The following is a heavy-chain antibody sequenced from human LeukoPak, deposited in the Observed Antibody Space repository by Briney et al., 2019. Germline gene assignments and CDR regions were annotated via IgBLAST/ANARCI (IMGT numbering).Heavy chain of an antibody. V-gene: IGHV4-59*08. CDR2: IYYSGST. CDR3: ARTTIRSLGYCSGGSCYYDAFDI. Sequence: SETLSLTCTVSSGSINDYHWSWIRQPPGKGLEWIGYIYYSGSTNYNPSLKSRVTVSVDTSKNQFSLKLSSVTAADTAVYYCARTTIRSLGYCSGGSCYYDAFDIWGQGTMVTVSS. D-gene: IGHD2-15*01. CDR1: SGSINDYH. J-gene: IGHJ3*02.